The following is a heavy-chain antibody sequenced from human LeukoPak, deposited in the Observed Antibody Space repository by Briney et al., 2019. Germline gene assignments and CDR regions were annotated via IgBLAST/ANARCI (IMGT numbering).Heavy chain of an antibody. CDR3: ARGPTYGYSSSSYYFDY. CDR2: IWYDGSNK. Sequence: GGSLRLSCAASGFTFSSYGMHWVRQAPGKGLEWVAVIWYDGSNKYYADSVKGRFTISRDNSKNTLYLQMNSLRAEDTAVYYCARGPTYGYSSSSYYFDYWGQGTLVTVSS. CDR1: GFTFSSYG. V-gene: IGHV3-33*01. J-gene: IGHJ4*02. D-gene: IGHD6-13*01.